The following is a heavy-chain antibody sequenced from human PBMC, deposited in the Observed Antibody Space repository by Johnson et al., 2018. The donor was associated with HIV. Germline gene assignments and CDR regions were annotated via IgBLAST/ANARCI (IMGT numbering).Heavy chain of an antibody. CDR3: TVAGNGCAFDI. CDR2: IGTAGDT. J-gene: IGHJ3*02. CDR1: GFTFSSYD. Sequence: VQLVESGGNLVQPGGSLRLSCAASGFTFSSYDLHWVRQATGKGLEWVSSIGTAGDTFYPGSVKGRFAISRQNAKNSLYLQMNSLRAGDTAVYYCTVAGNGCAFDIWGQGTLVTVSS. V-gene: IGHV3-13*01. D-gene: IGHD6-19*01.